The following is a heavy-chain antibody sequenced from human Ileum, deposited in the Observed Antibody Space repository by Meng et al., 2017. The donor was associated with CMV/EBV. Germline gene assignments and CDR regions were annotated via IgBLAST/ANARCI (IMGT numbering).Heavy chain of an antibody. D-gene: IGHD5-24*01. CDR1: GFHFSSLW. Sequence: GESLKISCAASGFHFSSLWMHWVRQAPGKGLVWVSRITGDGANAAYADSVKGRFTISRDNAKNSLYLQMKSLRAEDTAVYYCARPSDGYNYPYWGQGTLVTVSS. V-gene: IGHV3-74*03. CDR3: ARPSDGYNYPY. CDR2: ITGDGANA. J-gene: IGHJ4*02.